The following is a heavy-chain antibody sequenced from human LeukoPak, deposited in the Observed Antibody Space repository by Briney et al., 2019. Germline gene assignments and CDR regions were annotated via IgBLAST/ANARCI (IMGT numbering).Heavy chain of an antibody. CDR3: ASGIAPIAAAGTELNY. J-gene: IGHJ4*02. Sequence: ASVKVSCKASGYTFTSYGISWVRQAPGQGLEWMGWINPNSGGTNYAQKFQGWVTMTRDTSISTAYMELSRLRSDDTAVYYCASGIAPIAAAGTELNYWGQGTLVTVSS. CDR2: INPNSGGT. D-gene: IGHD6-13*01. CDR1: GYTFTSYG. V-gene: IGHV1-2*04.